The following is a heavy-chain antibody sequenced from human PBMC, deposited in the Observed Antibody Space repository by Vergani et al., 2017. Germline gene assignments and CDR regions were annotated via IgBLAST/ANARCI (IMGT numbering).Heavy chain of an antibody. J-gene: IGHJ6*02. CDR2: FDPEDGET. D-gene: IGHD2-15*01. Sequence: QVQLVQSGAEVKKPGASVKVSCKVSGYTLTELSIHWVRPAPGKGLEWMGGFDPEDGETIYAQKFQGRVTMTEETSTDTAYMELSSLRSEDTAVYYCATSYCSGGSCSYYYYGMDVWGQGTTVTVSS. CDR3: ATSYCSGGSCSYYYYGMDV. V-gene: IGHV1-24*01. CDR1: GYTLTELS.